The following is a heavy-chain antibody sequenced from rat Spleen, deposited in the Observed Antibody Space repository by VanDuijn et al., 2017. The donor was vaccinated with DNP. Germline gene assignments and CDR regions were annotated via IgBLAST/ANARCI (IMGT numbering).Heavy chain of an antibody. D-gene: IGHD1-9*01. J-gene: IGHJ2*01. V-gene: IGHV5-7*01. Sequence: EVQLVESGGGLVQPGRSLKLSCVASGFTFSDYNMAWVRQAPEKGLEWVATISSDGDSPNYRDSVKGRFTISRDNAEGTLNLQMNSLRSEDTATYYCASHTYYGYDYFVYWGQGVMVTVSS. CDR2: ISSDGDSP. CDR3: ASHTYYGYDYFVY. CDR1: GFTFSDYN.